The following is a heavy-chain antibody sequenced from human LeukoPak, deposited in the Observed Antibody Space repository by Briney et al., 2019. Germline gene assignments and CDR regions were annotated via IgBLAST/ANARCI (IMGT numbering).Heavy chain of an antibody. CDR3: ASSTPYDILTGYLFDY. CDR1: GFTFSSYA. J-gene: IGHJ4*02. CDR2: IKQDGSEK. D-gene: IGHD3-9*01. V-gene: IGHV3-7*01. Sequence: GGSLRLSCAASGFTFSSYAMSWVRQAPGKGLEWVANIKQDGSEKYYVDSVKGRFTISRDNAKNSLYLQMNSLRAEDTAVYYCASSTPYDILTGYLFDYWGQGTLVTVSS.